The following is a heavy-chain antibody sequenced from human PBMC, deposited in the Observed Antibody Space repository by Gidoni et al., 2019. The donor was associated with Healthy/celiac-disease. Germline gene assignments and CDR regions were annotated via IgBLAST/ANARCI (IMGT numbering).Heavy chain of an antibody. J-gene: IGHJ4*02. Sequence: KGPEWVAVIWYDGSNKYYADSVKGRFTISRDNSKNTLYLQMNSLRAEDTAVYYCARAYNQWLVPPGYWGQGTLVTVSS. CDR2: IWYDGSNK. D-gene: IGHD6-19*01. V-gene: IGHV3-33*01. CDR3: ARAYNQWLVPPGY.